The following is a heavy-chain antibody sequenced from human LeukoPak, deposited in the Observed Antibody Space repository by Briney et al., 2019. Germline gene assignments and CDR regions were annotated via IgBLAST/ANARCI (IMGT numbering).Heavy chain of an antibody. CDR2: ISYDGSDK. CDR1: GFTFSRFA. CDR3: AKDGKYKWLADY. J-gene: IGHJ4*02. V-gene: IGHV3-30*04. Sequence: PGGSLRLSCAASGFTFSRFAMHWVRQAPGKGLEWVAIISYDGSDKYYADSMKGRFTISRDNSKNTLYLQMNSLRAEDTAVYYCAKDGKYKWLADYWGQGTLVTVSS. D-gene: IGHD6-19*01.